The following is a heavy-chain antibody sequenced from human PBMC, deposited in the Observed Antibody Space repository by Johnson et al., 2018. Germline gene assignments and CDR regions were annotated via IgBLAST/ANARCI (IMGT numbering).Heavy chain of an antibody. J-gene: IGHJ6*03. D-gene: IGHD1-26*01. CDR3: ARPKVGATSGGMDV. Sequence: QVQLQESGGGVVQPGRSLRLSCAASGFTFSGFAMHWVRQAPGKGLEWVAMISFDGVDEFYADSVRGRFTVSRDNSKNTLVLQMSSLRAEDTALYYCARPKVGATSGGMDVWGTGTTVTVSS. V-gene: IGHV3-30-3*01. CDR1: GFTFSGFA. CDR2: ISFDGVDE.